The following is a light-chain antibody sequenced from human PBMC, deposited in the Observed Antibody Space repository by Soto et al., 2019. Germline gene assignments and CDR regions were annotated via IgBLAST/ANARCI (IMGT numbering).Light chain of an antibody. J-gene: IGLJ1*01. CDR1: SSDVGGYNY. CDR2: DVS. Sequence: QCALTQPASVSGSPLESITISCTGTSSDVGGYNYVSWYQQYPGKAPKLMIYDVSNRPSGVSNRFSGSKSGNTASLTISGLQAEDEADYYCSSYRRSSTYVFGTGTKVTVL. V-gene: IGLV2-14*01. CDR3: SSYRRSSTYV.